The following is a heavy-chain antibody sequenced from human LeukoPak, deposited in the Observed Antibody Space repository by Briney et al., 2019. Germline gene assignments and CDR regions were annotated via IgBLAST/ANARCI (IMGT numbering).Heavy chain of an antibody. CDR1: GFTFSDYY. CDR2: ISSSGSTI. J-gene: IGHJ3*02. V-gene: IGHV3-11*04. Sequence: GGSLRLSCAASGFTFSDYYMSWIRQAPGKGLEWVPYISSSGSTIYYADSVKGRFTISRDNAKNSLYLQMNSLRAEDTAVYYCARPLYRYDAFDIWGQGTMVTVSS. CDR3: ARPLYRYDAFDI. D-gene: IGHD2-2*01.